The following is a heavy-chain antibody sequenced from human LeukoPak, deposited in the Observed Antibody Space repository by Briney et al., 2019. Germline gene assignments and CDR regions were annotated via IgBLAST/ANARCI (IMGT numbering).Heavy chain of an antibody. D-gene: IGHD3-22*01. CDR1: GFNLGTYS. CDR3: AREPGDYDSSGRAFDY. Sequence: GGSLRLSRAASGFNLGTYSMNWVRQAPGKGLEWVSYISSSGSTMYYADSVKGRFTISRDNAKNSLYLQMNSLRAEDTAVYYCAREPGDYDSSGRAFDYWGQGTLVTVSS. V-gene: IGHV3-48*01. J-gene: IGHJ4*02. CDR2: ISSSGSTM.